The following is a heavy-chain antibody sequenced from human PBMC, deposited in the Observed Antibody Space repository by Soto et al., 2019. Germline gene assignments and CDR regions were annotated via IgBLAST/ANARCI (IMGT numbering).Heavy chain of an antibody. CDR1: GFTFKNYG. V-gene: IGHV3-48*02. CDR3: ARDEMSGGNIVF. D-gene: IGHD2-15*01. J-gene: IGHJ4*02. CDR2: ISSTSNAI. Sequence: EVQLVESGGGLVQPGGSLRLSCAASGFTFKNYGMNWVRQAPGKGLEWVAYISSTSNAIHYTDSVRGRFTISRDNAKNSPYLLMNSLRDEDTAVYYCARDEMSGGNIVFWGQGSQVAVSS.